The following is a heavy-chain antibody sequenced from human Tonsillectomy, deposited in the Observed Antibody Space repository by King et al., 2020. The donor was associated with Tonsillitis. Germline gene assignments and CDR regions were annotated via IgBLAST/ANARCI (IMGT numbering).Heavy chain of an antibody. CDR3: ARDPLYGDYDYYGMDV. CDR1: GGSISSSSYY. CDR2: IYYSGST. J-gene: IGHJ6*02. Sequence: QLQESGPGLVKPSETLSLTCTVSGGSISSSSYYWGWIRQTPGKGLEWIGSIYYSGSTYYNPSLKSRVTISVDTSKNQFSLKLSSVTAADTAVYYCARDPLYGDYDYYGMDVWGQGTTVTVSS. V-gene: IGHV4-39*07. D-gene: IGHD4-17*01.